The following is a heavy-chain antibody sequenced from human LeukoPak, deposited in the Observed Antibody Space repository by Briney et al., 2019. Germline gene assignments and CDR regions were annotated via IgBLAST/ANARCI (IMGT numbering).Heavy chain of an antibody. CDR2: ISSSSNYT. Sequence: PGGSLRLSCAASGFTFSDYYMSWIRQAPGKGLEWVSYISSSSNYTNYAESVKGRFTITRDNAKNSLYLQMNSLRAEDTAVYYCARDAYCSGGTCYHDPSDIWGQGTMVTVSS. J-gene: IGHJ3*02. CDR3: ARDAYCSGGTCYHDPSDI. D-gene: IGHD2-15*01. CDR1: GFTFSDYY. V-gene: IGHV3-11*06.